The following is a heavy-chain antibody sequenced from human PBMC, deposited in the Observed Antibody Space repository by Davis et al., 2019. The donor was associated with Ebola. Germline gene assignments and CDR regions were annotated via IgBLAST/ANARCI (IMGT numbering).Heavy chain of an antibody. CDR3: ARGPARNSGSYLYYYGMDV. D-gene: IGHD1-26*01. V-gene: IGHV4-59*01. Sequence: PSETLSLTCTVSGGSISSYYWSWIRQPPGKGLEWIGYIYYSGSTNYNPSLKSRVTISVDTSKNQFSLKLSSVTAADTAVYYCARGPARNSGSYLYYYGMDVWGQGTTVTVSS. CDR2: IYYSGST. CDR1: GGSISSYY. J-gene: IGHJ6*02.